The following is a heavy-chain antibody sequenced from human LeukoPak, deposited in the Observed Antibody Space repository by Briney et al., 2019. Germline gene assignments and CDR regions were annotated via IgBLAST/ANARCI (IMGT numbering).Heavy chain of an antibody. CDR3: ASPYKGRYFPISDY. CDR2: IYSGGST. V-gene: IGHV3-66*01. J-gene: IGHJ4*02. Sequence: GGSLRLSCAASGFTVSSNYMSWVRQAPGKGLEWVSVIYSGGSTYYADSVKGRFTIFRDNSKNTLYLQMNSLRAEDTAVYYCASPYKGRYFPISDYWGQGTLVTVSS. CDR1: GFTVSSNY. D-gene: IGHD3-9*01.